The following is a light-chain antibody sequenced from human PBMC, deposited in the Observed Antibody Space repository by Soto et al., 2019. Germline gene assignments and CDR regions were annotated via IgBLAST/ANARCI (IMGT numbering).Light chain of an antibody. V-gene: IGKV3-20*01. CDR1: QSVPSNY. J-gene: IGKJ5*01. CDR3: QQCGSSPIT. CDR2: GAS. Sequence: ENVLTQSPGTLSLSPGERATLSCRASQSVPSNYLAWYQHKPGQAPRLLIYGASSRATDIPDGFSGSGSGTDFTLTISRLEPEDFAVYYCQQCGSSPITFGQGTRLEIK.